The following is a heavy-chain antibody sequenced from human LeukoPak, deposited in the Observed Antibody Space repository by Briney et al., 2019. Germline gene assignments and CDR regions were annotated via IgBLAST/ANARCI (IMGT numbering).Heavy chain of an antibody. CDR3: AKGGSSSWYSGSTGWFDP. V-gene: IGHV3-9*01. CDR1: GFTFDDYA. J-gene: IGHJ5*02. CDR2: ISWNSGSI. Sequence: PGGSLRLSCAASGFTFDDYAMHWVRQAPGKGLEWVSGISWNSGSIGYADSVKGRFTISRDNAKNSLYLQMNSLRAEDTALYYCAKGGSSSWYSGSTGWFDPWGQGTLVTVSS. D-gene: IGHD6-13*01.